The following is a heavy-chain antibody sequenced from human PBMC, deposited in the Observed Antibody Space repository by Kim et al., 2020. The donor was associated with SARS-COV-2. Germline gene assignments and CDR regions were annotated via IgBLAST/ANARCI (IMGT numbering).Heavy chain of an antibody. CDR2: ISPDGSST. D-gene: IGHD2-21*02. Sequence: GGSLRLSCAASGFSFSSQWMHWVRQAPGKGLVWVSRISPDGSSTTYADAVKGRFTISRDNAKNTLYLQMNSLRAEDTALYYCATKITFAYCCGDSCIRWGQGAMVTVSS. J-gene: IGHJ4*01. CDR1: GFSFSSQW. V-gene: IGHV3-74*01. CDR3: ATKITFAYCCGDSCIR.